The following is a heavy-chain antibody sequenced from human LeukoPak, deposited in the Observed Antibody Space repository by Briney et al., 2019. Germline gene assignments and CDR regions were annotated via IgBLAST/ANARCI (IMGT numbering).Heavy chain of an antibody. J-gene: IGHJ6*02. CDR1: GFTFSSYG. V-gene: IGHV3-30*02. CDR3: ANTIAVAGFYYYYGMDV. Sequence: GGSLRLSCAASGFTFSSYGMHWVRQAPGKGLEWVAFIRFDGNENYYVDSVKGRFTISRDNSKNTLYLQMNSLRADDTAIYYCANTIAVAGFYYYYGMDVWGQGTTVTVSS. CDR2: IRFDGNEN. D-gene: IGHD6-19*01.